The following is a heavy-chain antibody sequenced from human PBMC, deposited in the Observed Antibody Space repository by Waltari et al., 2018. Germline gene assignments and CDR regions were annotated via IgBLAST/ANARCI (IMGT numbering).Heavy chain of an antibody. Sequence: EVPLLESGGGLVQPGGALRLSCAASGFTFSSYAMIWVRQAPGKGLEWASGFSGNGSPTYYADPGRGRFTISRDSSKNILYLQRNSLRADDTAVYYCAKGGRGVMVATPHFYFDYWGQGSLVTVSS. J-gene: IGHJ4*02. CDR3: AKGGRGVMVATPHFYFDY. V-gene: IGHV3-23*01. CDR2: FSGNGSPT. D-gene: IGHD3-16*01. CDR1: GFTFSSYA.